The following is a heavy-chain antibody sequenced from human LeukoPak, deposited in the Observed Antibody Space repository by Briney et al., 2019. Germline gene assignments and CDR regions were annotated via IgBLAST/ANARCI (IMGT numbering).Heavy chain of an antibody. CDR1: IGSISSSKW. Sequence: SETLALTCSVSIGSISSSKWWSWVRQSPVKGLEWIGEIYLYGTTNYNPSFTSRVTMSVDRSRNQFSLKLTSVTAADTAVYYCARQKWEQQGRDYYFNGLDVWGPGTTVIVSS. D-gene: IGHD1/OR15-1a*01. CDR3: ARQKWEQQGRDYYFNGLDV. V-gene: IGHV4-4*02. J-gene: IGHJ6*02. CDR2: IYLYGTT.